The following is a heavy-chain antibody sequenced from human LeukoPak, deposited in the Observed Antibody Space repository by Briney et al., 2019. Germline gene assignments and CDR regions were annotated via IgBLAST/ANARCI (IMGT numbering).Heavy chain of an antibody. CDR3: ARDSTDYYYGMDV. CDR1: GFTFSSYS. V-gene: IGHV3-21*01. D-gene: IGHD2/OR15-2a*01. J-gene: IGHJ6*02. CDR2: ISSSSSYI. Sequence: GGSLRLSCAVSGFTFSSYSMNWVRQAPGKGLEWVSSISSSSSYIYYADSVKGRFTISRDNAKNSLYLQMNSLRAEDTAVYYCARDSTDYYYGMDVWGQGTTVTVSS.